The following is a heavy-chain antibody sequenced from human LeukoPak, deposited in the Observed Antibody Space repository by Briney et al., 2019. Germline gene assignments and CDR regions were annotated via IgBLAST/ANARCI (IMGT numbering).Heavy chain of an antibody. Sequence: GGSLRLSCAASGFTFSSYWMNWVRQAPGKGQVWVSYIDSDGSSTNYADSVKGRFTISRDNAKNTLYLQMNSLRAEDTAVYYCARGYGGNFQHWGQGTLVTVSS. CDR1: GFTFSSYW. V-gene: IGHV3-74*01. D-gene: IGHD4-23*01. CDR3: ARGYGGNFQH. CDR2: IDSDGSST. J-gene: IGHJ1*01.